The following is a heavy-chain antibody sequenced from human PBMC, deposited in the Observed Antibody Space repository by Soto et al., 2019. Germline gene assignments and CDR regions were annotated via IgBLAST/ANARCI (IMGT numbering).Heavy chain of an antibody. J-gene: IGHJ4*02. CDR2: IYYSGST. CDR1: GGCLSSYY. V-gene: IGHV4-59*01. D-gene: IGHD6-19*01. CDR3: ARVEGSFSGWAPD. Sequence: SETLSLICTVSGGCLSSYYWSWVRQPPGKGLEWIGYIYYSGSTNYNPSLKSRVTISVDTSKNQFSLKLSSVTAADTAVYYCARVEGSFSGWAPDWGQGTLVTVS.